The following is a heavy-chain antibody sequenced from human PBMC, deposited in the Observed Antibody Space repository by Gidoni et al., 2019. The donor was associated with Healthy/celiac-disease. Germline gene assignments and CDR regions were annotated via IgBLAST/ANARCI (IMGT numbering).Heavy chain of an antibody. V-gene: IGHV3-15*01. J-gene: IGHJ4*02. D-gene: IGHD3-3*01. CDR1: GFTCSNAW. CDR3: TTLLFLEWLPPY. CDR2: IKSNTDGGTT. Sequence: EVQLVESGGGLVKPGGSLRLSWAASGFTCSNAWMSWVRQAPGKGLEWVGRIKSNTDGGTTDYAAPVKGRFTISRADSKNTLYLQMNSLKTEDTAVYYCTTLLFLEWLPPYWGQGTLVTVSS.